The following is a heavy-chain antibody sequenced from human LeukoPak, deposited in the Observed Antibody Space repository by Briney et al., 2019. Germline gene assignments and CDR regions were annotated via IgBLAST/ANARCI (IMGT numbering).Heavy chain of an antibody. D-gene: IGHD3-22*01. V-gene: IGHV4-39*07. Sequence: SETLSLTCTVSGVSITNANYYWGWIRQPPGKGLEWIGNIYYSGSTYYNPSLKSRVTLSVDTSKNQFSLKLTSVTAADTAVYYCARDRHYDTSGADYWGQGTLVTVSS. CDR3: ARDRHYDTSGADY. CDR1: GVSITNANYY. J-gene: IGHJ4*02. CDR2: IYYSGST.